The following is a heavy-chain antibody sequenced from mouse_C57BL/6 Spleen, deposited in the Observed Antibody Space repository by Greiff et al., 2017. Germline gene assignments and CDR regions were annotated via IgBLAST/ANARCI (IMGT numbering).Heavy chain of an antibody. D-gene: IGHD1-1*01. CDR3: ARVDGFFAY. CDR1: GYTFTDYY. Sequence: EVQLQQSGPELVKPGASVKISCKASGYTFTDYYMNWVKQSHGKSLEWIGDINPNNGGTSYNQKFKGKATLTVDKSSSTAYMELRSLTSEDSAVYYCARVDGFFAYWGQGTTLTVSA. CDR2: INPNNGGT. J-gene: IGHJ2*01. V-gene: IGHV1-26*01.